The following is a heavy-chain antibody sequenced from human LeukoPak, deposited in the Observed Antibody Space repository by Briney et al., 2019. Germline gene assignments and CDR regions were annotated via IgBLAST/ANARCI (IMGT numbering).Heavy chain of an antibody. J-gene: IGHJ4*02. V-gene: IGHV3-23*01. CDR2: ISGSGGST. CDR3: AKAAYSSSWYGVYYFDY. D-gene: IGHD6-13*01. CDR1: GFTFSSYG. Sequence: GGTLRLSCAASGFTFSSYGMSWVRQAPGKGLEWVSAISGSGGSTYYADSVKGRFTISRDNAKNSLYLQMNSLRAEDMALYYCAKAAYSSSWYGVYYFDYWGQGTLVTVSS.